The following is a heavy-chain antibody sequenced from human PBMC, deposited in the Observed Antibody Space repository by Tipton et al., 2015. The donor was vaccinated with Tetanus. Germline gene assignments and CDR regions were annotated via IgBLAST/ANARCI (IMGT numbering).Heavy chain of an antibody. Sequence: GSLRLSCAASEFTFSSYAMSWVRQAPGKGLEWVSGISGSGGSTYNADSVKGRSTISRDNSKNTLYLQMNSLRAEDTAVYYCAKDRWGYCSSNFDFWGQGTLVTVSS. V-gene: IGHV3-23*01. CDR2: ISGSGGST. CDR1: EFTFSSYA. D-gene: IGHD2-2*01. J-gene: IGHJ4*02. CDR3: AKDRWGYCSSNFDF.